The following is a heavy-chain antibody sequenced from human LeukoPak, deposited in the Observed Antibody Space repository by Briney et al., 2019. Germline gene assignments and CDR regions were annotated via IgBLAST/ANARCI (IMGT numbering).Heavy chain of an antibody. Sequence: GGSLRLSCAASGFTFSSYGMHWVRQAPGKGLEWVAFVRFDGSNKYYGDSVKGRFTISRDNSKNTLYLQMHSLRAEDTAVYYCAKDPSSGWYLAFDYWGQGTLVTVSS. J-gene: IGHJ4*02. V-gene: IGHV3-30*02. CDR2: VRFDGSNK. CDR1: GFTFSSYG. D-gene: IGHD6-19*01. CDR3: AKDPSSGWYLAFDY.